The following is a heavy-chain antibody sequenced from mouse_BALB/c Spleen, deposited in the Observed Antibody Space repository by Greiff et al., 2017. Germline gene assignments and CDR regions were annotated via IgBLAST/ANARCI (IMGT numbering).Heavy chain of an antibody. Sequence: VQLQQSGAELARPGASVKMSCKASGYTFTSYTMHWVKQRPGQGLEWIGYINPSSGYTNYNQKFKDKATLTADKSSSTAYMQLSSLTSEDSAVYYCARRGNYGYPFDYWGQGTTLTVSS. J-gene: IGHJ2*01. CDR2: INPSSGYT. CDR3: ARRGNYGYPFDY. D-gene: IGHD2-2*01. CDR1: GYTFTSYT. V-gene: IGHV1-4*01.